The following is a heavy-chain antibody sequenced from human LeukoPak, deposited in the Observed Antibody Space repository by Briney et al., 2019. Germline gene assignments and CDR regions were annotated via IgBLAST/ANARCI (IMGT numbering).Heavy chain of an antibody. V-gene: IGHV4-59*01. CDR3: ARVSGSGGGFSLDY. CDR2: IFYTGNT. Sequence: SETPSLTCTVSGGSISSNIWTWIRQPPGKGLEWIGYIFYTGNTNYNPSLKSRVTISVDTSKKQCSLNLRSMTAADTAIYYCARVSGSGGGFSLDYWGQGTLVTVSS. CDR1: GGSISSNI. D-gene: IGHD2-15*01. J-gene: IGHJ4*02.